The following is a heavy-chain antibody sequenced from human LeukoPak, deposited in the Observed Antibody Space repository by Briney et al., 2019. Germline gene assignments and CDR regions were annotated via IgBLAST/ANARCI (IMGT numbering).Heavy chain of an antibody. D-gene: IGHD3-10*01. CDR2: INPNSGGT. J-gene: IGHJ3*02. CDR1: GYTFTGYY. CDR3: ARDPRFGLSADAFDI. V-gene: IGHV1-2*02. Sequence: ASVKVSCKASGYTFTGYYMHWVRQAPGQGLELMGWINPNSGGTNYAQKFQGRVTMTRDTSISTAYMELSRLSSVDTAVYYCARDPRFGLSADAFDIWGQGTMVTVSS.